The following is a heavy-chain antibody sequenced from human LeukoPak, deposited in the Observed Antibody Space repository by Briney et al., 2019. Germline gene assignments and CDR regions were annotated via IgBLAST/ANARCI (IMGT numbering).Heavy chain of an antibody. CDR2: ISSSGSTR. J-gene: IGHJ5*02. D-gene: IGHD2-21*02. CDR1: GFTFSGFE. Sequence: PAGSLRLSCAASGFTFSGFEMNWVRQAPGKGLQWVSYISSSGSTRYYADSVEGRFTVSRDNAKNSLYLQMNSLRSEDTAVYYCARDPVNCGGDCYQAWGQGTLVTVSS. V-gene: IGHV3-48*03. CDR3: ARDPVNCGGDCYQA.